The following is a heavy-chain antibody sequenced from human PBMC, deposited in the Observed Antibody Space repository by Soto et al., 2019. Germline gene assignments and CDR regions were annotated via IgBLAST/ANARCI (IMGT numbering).Heavy chain of an antibody. CDR1: GFTFSSYG. Sequence: PGGSLRLSCAASGFTFSSYGMHWVRQAPGKGLEWVAVIWYDGSNKYYADSVKGRFTISRDNSKNTLYLQMNSLRAEDTAVYYCAIFLLCRGRSCYHVYWGPGILVTVS. CDR3: AIFLLCRGRSCYHVY. J-gene: IGHJ4*02. V-gene: IGHV3-33*01. D-gene: IGHD2-15*01. CDR2: IWYDGSNK.